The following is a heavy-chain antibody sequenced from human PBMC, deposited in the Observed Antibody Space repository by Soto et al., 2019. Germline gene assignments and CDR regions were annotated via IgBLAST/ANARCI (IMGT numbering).Heavy chain of an antibody. D-gene: IGHD6-13*01. CDR2: INPNSGGT. V-gene: IGHV1-2*02. Sequence: QVQLVQSGAEVKKPGASVKVSCKASGYTFTNYYIHWVRQAPGQGLEWMGWINPNSGGTNYEKQFQGRVTMTRDTSISTAYMELSRLTSDDTAVFYCAKDVEGHSRTWNVFYYYGMDVWGQGTTVTVSS. J-gene: IGHJ6*01. CDR1: GYTFTNYY. CDR3: AKDVEGHSRTWNVFYYYGMDV.